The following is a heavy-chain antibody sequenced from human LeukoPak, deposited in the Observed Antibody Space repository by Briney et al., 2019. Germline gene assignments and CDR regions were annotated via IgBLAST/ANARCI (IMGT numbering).Heavy chain of an antibody. CDR3: ARDCASIAGAVYWYFDL. Sequence: GGSLRLSCAASGFNFNTYGMNWVRQAPGTGLEWVAFISHDGSDKYYADSVKGRFTISRDNSKNTLYLQMNSLRPEDTAVYYCARDCASIAGAVYWYFDLWGRGTLVTVSS. D-gene: IGHD6-13*01. J-gene: IGHJ2*01. CDR1: GFNFNTYG. V-gene: IGHV3-30-3*01. CDR2: ISHDGSDK.